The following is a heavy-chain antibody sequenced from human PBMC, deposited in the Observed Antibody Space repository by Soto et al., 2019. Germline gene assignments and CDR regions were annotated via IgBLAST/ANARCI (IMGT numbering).Heavy chain of an antibody. Sequence: LRLSCAASGFTFSSYAMHWVRQAPGKGLEWVAVISHDGSNKYYADSVKGRFTISRDNSKNTLYLQMNSLSAEDTAEYYCARGGVGAPYYYYGMDVWGQGTTVTVSS. CDR3: ARGGVGAPYYYYGMDV. D-gene: IGHD1-26*01. CDR2: ISHDGSNK. V-gene: IGHV3-30-3*01. J-gene: IGHJ6*02. CDR1: GFTFSSYA.